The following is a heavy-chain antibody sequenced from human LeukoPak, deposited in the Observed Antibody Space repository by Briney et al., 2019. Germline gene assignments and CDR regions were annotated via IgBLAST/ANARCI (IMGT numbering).Heavy chain of an antibody. CDR2: INPSGGST. CDR1: GYTFTSYY. V-gene: IGHV1-46*01. D-gene: IGHD3-22*01. J-gene: IGHJ5*02. CDR3: ARGLYYYDSSGWNWFDP. Sequence: ASVKVSCKASGYTFTSYYMHWVRQAPGQGLEWMGIINPSGGSTSYAQKFQGRVTMTRDMSTSTVYMELSSLRSEDTAVYYCARGLYYYDSSGWNWFDPWGQGTLVAVSS.